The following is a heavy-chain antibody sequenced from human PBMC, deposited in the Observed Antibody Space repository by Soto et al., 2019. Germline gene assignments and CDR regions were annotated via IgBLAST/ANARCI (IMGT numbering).Heavy chain of an antibody. V-gene: IGHV3-23*01. J-gene: IGHJ4*02. D-gene: IGHD4-17*01. CDR1: GITFNNYG. CDR3: AKAATVVTLYYCDY. CDR2: ITDSGGST. Sequence: GGSLRLSGAASGITFNNYGMSWVRKAPGKGLEWVSAITDSGGSTYYADSVMGRFTISRDNSKNTLYLQMTSLRAEDTAVYYCAKAATVVTLYYCDYWGQGTLVTVAS.